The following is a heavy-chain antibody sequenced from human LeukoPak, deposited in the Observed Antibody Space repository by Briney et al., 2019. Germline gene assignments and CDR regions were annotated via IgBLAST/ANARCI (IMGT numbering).Heavy chain of an antibody. CDR2: ISYDGSNK. CDR1: GFTFSTYT. J-gene: IGHJ6*02. D-gene: IGHD2-2*01. Sequence: GGSLRLSCAASGFTFSTYTIHWVRQAPGKGLEWVAVISYDGSNKYYADSVKGRFTLSRDNSKSSLYLQMSSLRPEDTATYYCARDFQPRYCSSSSCSPAWGQGTTVTVSS. V-gene: IGHV3-30*04. CDR3: ARDFQPRYCSSSSCSPA.